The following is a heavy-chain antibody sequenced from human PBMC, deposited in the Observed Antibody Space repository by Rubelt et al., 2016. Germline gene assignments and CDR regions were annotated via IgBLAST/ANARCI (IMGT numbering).Heavy chain of an antibody. J-gene: IGHJ4*02. V-gene: IGHV3-23*01. CDR3: AKDLPPYYDFWSGYSS. Sequence: KTRQWVSGISVSGGSTYYADSVKGRFTISRDNSKNTLYLQMNSLRADDTAVYYCAKDLPPYYDFWSGYSSWGQGTLVTVSS. CDR2: ISVSGGST. D-gene: IGHD3-3*01.